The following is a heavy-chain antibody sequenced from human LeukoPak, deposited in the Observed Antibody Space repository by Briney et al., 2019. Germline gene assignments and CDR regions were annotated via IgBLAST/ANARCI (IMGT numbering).Heavy chain of an antibody. J-gene: IGHJ4*02. Sequence: GGSLRLSCAASGFTFSSYSMNWVCQAPGKGLEWVSYISSSSSTIYYADSVKGRFTISRDNAKNSLYLQMNSLRAEDTAVYYCARRKGSGYKIFDYWGQGTLVTVSS. CDR1: GFTFSSYS. CDR2: ISSSSSTI. V-gene: IGHV3-48*01. CDR3: ARRKGSGYKIFDY. D-gene: IGHD5-12*01.